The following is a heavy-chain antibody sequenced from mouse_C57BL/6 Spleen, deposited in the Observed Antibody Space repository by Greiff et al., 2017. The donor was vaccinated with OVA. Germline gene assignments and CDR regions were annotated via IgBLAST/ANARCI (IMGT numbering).Heavy chain of an antibody. CDR2: ISDGGSYT. Sequence: DVKLVESGGGLVKPGGSLKLSCAASGFTFSSYAMSWVRQTPEKRLEWVATISDGGSYTYYPDNVKGRFTISRDNAKNNLYLQMSHLKSEDTAMYYCARGYHWGQGTTLTVSS. J-gene: IGHJ2*01. CDR1: GFTFSSYA. V-gene: IGHV5-4*03. CDR3: ARGYH.